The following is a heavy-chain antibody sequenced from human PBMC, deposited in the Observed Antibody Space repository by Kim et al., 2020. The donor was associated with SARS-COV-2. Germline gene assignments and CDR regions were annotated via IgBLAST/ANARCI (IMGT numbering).Heavy chain of an antibody. V-gene: IGHV1-3*01. D-gene: IGHD3-10*01. J-gene: IGHJ5*02. CDR2: INAGNGNT. CDR1: GYTFTSYA. Sequence: ASVKVSCKASGYTFTSYAMHWVRQAPGQRLEWMGWINAGNGNTKYSQKFQGRVTITRDTSASTAYMELSSLRSEDTAVYYCARVSVPLRDGSGRHVMDGIWFDPWGQGTLVTVSS. CDR3: ARVSVPLRDGSGRHVMDGIWFDP.